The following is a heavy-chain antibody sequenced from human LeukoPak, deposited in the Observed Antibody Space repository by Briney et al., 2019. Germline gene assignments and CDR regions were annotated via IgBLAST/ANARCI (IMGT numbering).Heavy chain of an antibody. CDR2: ISGSGGST. J-gene: IGHJ4*02. Sequence: GGSLRLSCAASGFTFSSYAMSWVRQAPGKGLEWVSAISGSGGSTYYADSVKGRFTISRDNSKNMLYLQMNSLRAEDTAVYYCATGSYSYGWGYFDYWGQGTLVTVSS. CDR3: ATGSYSYGWGYFDY. CDR1: GFTFSSYA. D-gene: IGHD5-18*01. V-gene: IGHV3-23*01.